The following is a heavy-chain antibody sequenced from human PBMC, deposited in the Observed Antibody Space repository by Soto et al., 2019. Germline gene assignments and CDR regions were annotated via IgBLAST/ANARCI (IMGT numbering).Heavy chain of an antibody. V-gene: IGHV3-72*01. Sequence: GGSLRLSCAASGFTFSDHYMDWVRQAPGKGLEWVGRIRNKANNYATEYDASVRGRFTISRDDSKNSLYLQMNSLETEDTAVYYCVRVPLVVIAAAPPGWFVLWGQGTLVTVFS. J-gene: IGHJ5*02. CDR3: VRVPLVVIAAAPPGWFVL. CDR1: GFTFSDHY. D-gene: IGHD2-15*01. CDR2: IRNKANNYAT.